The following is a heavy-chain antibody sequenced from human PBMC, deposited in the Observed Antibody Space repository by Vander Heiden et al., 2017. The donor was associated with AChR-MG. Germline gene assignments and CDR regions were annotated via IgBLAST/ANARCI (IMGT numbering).Heavy chain of an antibody. CDR2: INPNSGGT. CDR3: ARDGYLDYDILTGAAWGWFDP. D-gene: IGHD3-9*01. J-gene: IGHJ5*02. V-gene: IGHV1-2*02. Sequence: QVQLVQSGAEVNKPGPPVPVSCQAPAYAFAGYHMHWVRQAPGQGLEWMGWINPNSGGTNYAQKCQGRVTMTRDTSISTAYMELSRLRSDDTAVYYCARDGYLDYDILTGAAWGWFDPWGQGTLVTVSS. CDR1: AYAFAGYH.